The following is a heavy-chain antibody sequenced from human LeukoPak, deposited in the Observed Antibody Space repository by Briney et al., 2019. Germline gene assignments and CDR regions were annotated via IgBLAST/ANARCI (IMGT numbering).Heavy chain of an antibody. CDR1: GFTFGDYA. Sequence: GGSLRLSCTASGFTFGDYAMSWVRQAPGKGLEWVGFIRSKAYGGTTEYAASVKGRFTISRDDSKSIAYPQMNSLKTEDTAVYYCTLIVVVPAAINYWGQGTLVTVSS. D-gene: IGHD2-2*01. V-gene: IGHV3-49*04. CDR2: IRSKAYGGTT. CDR3: TLIVVVPAAINY. J-gene: IGHJ4*02.